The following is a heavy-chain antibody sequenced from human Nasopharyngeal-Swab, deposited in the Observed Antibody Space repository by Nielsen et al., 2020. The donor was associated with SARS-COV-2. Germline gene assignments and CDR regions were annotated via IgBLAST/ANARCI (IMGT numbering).Heavy chain of an antibody. CDR1: GGSISSGGYY. Sequence: TLSLTCTVSGGSISSGGYYWSWIRPHPGKGLEWIGYIYYSGSTYYNPSLKSRVTISVDTSKNRFSLKLSSVTAADTAVYYCARIAGITIFGVVTISGAFDIWGQGTMVTVSS. D-gene: IGHD3-3*01. V-gene: IGHV4-31*03. J-gene: IGHJ3*02. CDR2: IYYSGST. CDR3: ARIAGITIFGVVTISGAFDI.